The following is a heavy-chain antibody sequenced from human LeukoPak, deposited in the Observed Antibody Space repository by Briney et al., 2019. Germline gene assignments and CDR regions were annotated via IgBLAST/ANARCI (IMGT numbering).Heavy chain of an antibody. D-gene: IGHD3-22*01. V-gene: IGHV3-23*01. CDR3: ANQYYYDSSGYPLDY. Sequence: GGSLRLSCAASGFTFSSYAMSWVRQAPGKGLEWVSAISGSGGSTYYADSVKGRFNISRDNSKNTLYLQMNSLRAEDTAVYYCANQYYYDSSGYPLDYWGQGTLVTVFS. CDR1: GFTFSSYA. J-gene: IGHJ4*02. CDR2: ISGSGGST.